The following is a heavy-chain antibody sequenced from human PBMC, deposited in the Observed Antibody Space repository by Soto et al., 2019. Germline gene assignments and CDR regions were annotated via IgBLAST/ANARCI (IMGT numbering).Heavy chain of an antibody. J-gene: IGHJ4*02. D-gene: IGHD2-15*01. CDR3: ARTGYCSGGSCFYFDY. V-gene: IGHV4-34*01. Sequence: PSETLSLTCGVYGGSFSRYYGSWIRQPPGKGLEWIGEINHSGSTNYNPSLKSRVTISVDTSKNQFSLKLSSVTAADTAVYYCARTGYCSGGSCFYFDYWGQGTLVTVSS. CDR1: GGSFSRYY. CDR2: INHSGST.